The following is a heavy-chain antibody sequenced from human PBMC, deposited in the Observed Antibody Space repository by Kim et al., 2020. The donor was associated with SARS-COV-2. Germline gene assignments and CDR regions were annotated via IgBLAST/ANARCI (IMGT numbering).Heavy chain of an antibody. CDR1: GFTFSSYW. CDR3: ARELEIVGATNYYYYGMDV. Sequence: GGSLRLSCAASGFTFSSYWMHWVRQAPGKGLVWVSRINSDGSSTSYADSVKGRFTISRDNAKNTLYLQMNSLRAEDTAVYYCARELEIVGATNYYYYGMDVWGQGTTVTVSS. J-gene: IGHJ6*02. CDR2: INSDGSST. V-gene: IGHV3-74*01. D-gene: IGHD1-26*01.